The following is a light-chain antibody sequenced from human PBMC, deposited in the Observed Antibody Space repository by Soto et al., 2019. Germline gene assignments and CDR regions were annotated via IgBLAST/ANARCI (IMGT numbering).Light chain of an antibody. CDR2: DAS. CDR1: QSVDKF. Sequence: EVELKQSPAILSLSPGETATLSCRASQSVDKFLAWYQQRPGQPPRLLIFDASNRATGVPVRFSGSGSGTVFTLTIGSLEPEDSAVYYCQQRKNWPPITFGQGTRLEIK. V-gene: IGKV3-11*01. J-gene: IGKJ5*01. CDR3: QQRKNWPPIT.